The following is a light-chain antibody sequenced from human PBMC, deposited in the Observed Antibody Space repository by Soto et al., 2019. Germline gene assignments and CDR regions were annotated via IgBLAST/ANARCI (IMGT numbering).Light chain of an antibody. CDR1: HSISSL. J-gene: IGKJ3*01. V-gene: IGKV1-39*01. CDR3: QQSFSSPFT. CDR2: AAS. Sequence: DIQLTQSTSSLSASVGDRVTLTCRASHSISSLLNWYQQKPGKAPKVLIYAASKLETGVSSRFSGSGSGTDFTLTISGPQPEDSANYYCQQSFSSPFTFGPGTKVDIK.